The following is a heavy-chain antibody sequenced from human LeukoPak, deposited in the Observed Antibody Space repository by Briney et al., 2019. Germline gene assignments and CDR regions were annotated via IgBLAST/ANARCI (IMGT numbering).Heavy chain of an antibody. V-gene: IGHV3-7*01. J-gene: IGHJ6*02. Sequence: AETLRLSCAASGVTIRSYWMSWVRQAPEKGLEWVANIKEDGIEKYYVDSVKGRFTISRENAKNSLYLQMNSLRAEDTAVYYCAREAHSSSWYFYYAMDVWGQGTTVTVSS. CDR3: AREAHSSSWYFYYAMDV. D-gene: IGHD6-13*01. CDR2: IKEDGIEK. CDR1: GVTIRSYW.